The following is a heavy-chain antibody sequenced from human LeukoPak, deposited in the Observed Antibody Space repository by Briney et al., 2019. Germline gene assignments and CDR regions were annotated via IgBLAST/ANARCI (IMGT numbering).Heavy chain of an antibody. CDR1: GFTFSSYW. CDR3: ARSIRGYSYVLDY. CDR2: IKQDGSEK. J-gene: IGHJ4*02. D-gene: IGHD5-18*01. V-gene: IGHV3-7*03. Sequence: GGSLTLSCPASGFTFSSYWMNWVRPAPGRGLAGVANIKQDGSEKYYVDSVRGRFTISRDNSKNTLYLQINSLRAEETAVYYCARSIRGYSYVLDYWGQGTLVTVSS.